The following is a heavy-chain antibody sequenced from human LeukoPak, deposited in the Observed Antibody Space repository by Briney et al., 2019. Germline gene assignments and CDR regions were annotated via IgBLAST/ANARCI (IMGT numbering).Heavy chain of an antibody. Sequence: SETLSLTCAVSGGSINSSSSYYWGWIRQPPGKGLEWIGSIYYSGSTYHNPSLKRRVTISVDTSKNQFSLKLSSVTAADTAVDYCARLPMGMGVFDYWGQGTLVTVSS. V-gene: IGHV4-39*01. CDR1: GGSINSSSSYY. CDR2: IYYSGST. J-gene: IGHJ4*02. D-gene: IGHD3-10*01. CDR3: ARLPMGMGVFDY.